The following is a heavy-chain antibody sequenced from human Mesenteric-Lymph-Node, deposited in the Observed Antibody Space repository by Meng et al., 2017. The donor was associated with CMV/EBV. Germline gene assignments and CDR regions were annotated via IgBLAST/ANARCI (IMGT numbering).Heavy chain of an antibody. V-gene: IGHV3-21*01. CDR1: GFTFSSYV. CDR3: ARDDY. CDR2: ISSSSSYI. J-gene: IGHJ4*02. Sequence: GESLKISCAASGFTFSSYVIHWVRQAPGKGLEWVSSISSSSSYIYYADSVKGRFTISRDNAKNSLYLQMNSLRAEDTAVYYCARDDYWGQGTLVTVSS.